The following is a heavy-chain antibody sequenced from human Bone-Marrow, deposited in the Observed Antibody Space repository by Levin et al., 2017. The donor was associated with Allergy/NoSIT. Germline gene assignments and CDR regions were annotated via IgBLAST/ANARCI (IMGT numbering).Heavy chain of an antibody. V-gene: IGHV3-30-3*01. D-gene: IGHD1-1*01. Sequence: TGGSLRLSCAASGFSFSSYAMHWVRQAPGKGLEWVAVISYDGINKYYADSVKGRFTISRDDSKNTVYLQLDSLREDDTAVYYCARDETPRKWNDYFEYWGQGTLVTVSS. J-gene: IGHJ4*02. CDR2: ISYDGINK. CDR1: GFSFSSYA. CDR3: ARDETPRKWNDYFEY.